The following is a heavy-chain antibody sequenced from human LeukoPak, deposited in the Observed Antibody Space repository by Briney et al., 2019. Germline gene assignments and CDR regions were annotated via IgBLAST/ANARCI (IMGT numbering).Heavy chain of an antibody. D-gene: IGHD3-22*01. CDR1: GYTFIGYY. CDR3: ANTFNSTGFYYPH. V-gene: IGHV1-2*02. CDR2: INPNSGGT. Sequence: GASVKVSCKASGYTFIGYYIHWVRQAPGQGLEWMGWINPNSGGTNYAQTFQGRVTMTRDTSITTAYLDLSRLRSDDTAVYFCANTFNSTGFYYPHWGQGTLVTVSS. J-gene: IGHJ4*02.